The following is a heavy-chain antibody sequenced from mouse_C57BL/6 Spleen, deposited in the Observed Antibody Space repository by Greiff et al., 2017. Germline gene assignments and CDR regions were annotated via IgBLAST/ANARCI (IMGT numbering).Heavy chain of an antibody. V-gene: IGHV1-52*01. D-gene: IGHD1-1*01. CDR1: GYTFTSYW. CDR2: IDPSDSET. CDR3: ARPYYGSSLSYFDY. Sequence: QVQLQQPGAELVRPGSSVKLSCKASGYTFTSYWMHWVKQRPIQGLEWIGNIDPSDSETHYNQKFKDKATLTVDKSSSTAYMQLSSLTSEDSAVYYCARPYYGSSLSYFDYWGQGTTLTVSS. J-gene: IGHJ2*01.